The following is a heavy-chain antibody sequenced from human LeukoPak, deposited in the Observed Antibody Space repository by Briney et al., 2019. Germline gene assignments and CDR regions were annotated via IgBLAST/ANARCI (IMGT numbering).Heavy chain of an antibody. CDR1: GYTFTSYG. CDR2: ISAYNGNT. V-gene: IGHV1-18*01. J-gene: IGHJ6*02. CDR3: ARDYGDYQYYYYYGMDV. D-gene: IGHD4-17*01. Sequence: ASVKVSCKASGYTFTSYGISWVRQAPGQGHEWMGWISAYNGNTNSARKLQGRVTMTTDTSTSTAYTELRSLRSDDTAVYYCARDYGDYQYYYYYGMDVWGQGTTVTVSS.